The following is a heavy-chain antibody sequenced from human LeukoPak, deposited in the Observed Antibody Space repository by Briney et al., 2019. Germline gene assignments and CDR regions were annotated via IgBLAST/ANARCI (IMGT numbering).Heavy chain of an antibody. J-gene: IGHJ4*02. CDR2: ISSSGSTI. CDR3: ARETDYGGNLPGTYIFDY. CDR1: GFPFSDYY. Sequence: PGGSLRLSCAASGFPFSDYYMSWIRKAQGKGLEWVSYISSSGSTIYYADSVKGRFTISRDNAKNSLYLQMNSLRAEDTAVYYCARETDYGGNLPGTYIFDYWGQGTLVTVSS. D-gene: IGHD4-23*01. V-gene: IGHV3-11*04.